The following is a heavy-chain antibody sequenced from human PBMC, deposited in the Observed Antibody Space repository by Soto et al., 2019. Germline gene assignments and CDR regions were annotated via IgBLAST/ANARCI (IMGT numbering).Heavy chain of an antibody. V-gene: IGHV4-34*01. Sequence: PSETLSLTCAVYGGSFSDYYWSLIRQPPGKGLEWIGEITHSGSTNYNPALKNRVSISVNTSKKQFSLKLSSVTAADTAVYYCARQAGRDSSRLLVKYYHYGMDVWGQGTTVTVSS. J-gene: IGHJ6*02. D-gene: IGHD6-13*01. CDR3: ARQAGRDSSRLLVKYYHYGMDV. CDR1: GGSFSDYY. CDR2: ITHSGST.